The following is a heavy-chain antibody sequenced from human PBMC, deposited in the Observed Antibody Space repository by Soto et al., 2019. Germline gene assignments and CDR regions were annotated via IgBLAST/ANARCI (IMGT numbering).Heavy chain of an antibody. CDR3: ARAGYSGYGGITLGIVYYYGMDV. CDR1: GGTFSSYA. Sequence: QVQLVQSGAEVKKPGSSVKVSCKASGGTFSSYAISWVRQAPGQGLEWMGGIIPIFGTANYAQKFQGRVTIPADESTSTAYMELSSLRSEDTAVYYCARAGYSGYGGITLGIVYYYGMDVWGQGTTVTVSS. J-gene: IGHJ6*02. V-gene: IGHV1-69*01. CDR2: IIPIFGTA. D-gene: IGHD5-12*01.